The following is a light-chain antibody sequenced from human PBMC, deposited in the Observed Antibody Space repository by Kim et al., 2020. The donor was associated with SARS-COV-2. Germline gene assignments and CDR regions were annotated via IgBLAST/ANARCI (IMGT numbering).Light chain of an antibody. CDR3: QQYSHWPLT. CDR2: GAS. J-gene: IGKJ4*01. CDR1: QSVSSN. Sequence: EIVMTQSPATLSVSPWERATLSCRASQSVSSNLAWYQQKPGQAPRLLIYGASTRATGIPGRFSGSGSGTEFTLTISSLQSEDFAVYYCQQYSHWPLTFGGGTKVDIK. V-gene: IGKV3-15*01.